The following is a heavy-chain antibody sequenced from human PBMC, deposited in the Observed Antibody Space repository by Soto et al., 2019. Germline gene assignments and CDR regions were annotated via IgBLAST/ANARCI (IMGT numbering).Heavy chain of an antibody. CDR1: GFTFSSYA. V-gene: IGHV3-23*01. CDR2: ISGSGGST. D-gene: IGHD2-2*01. J-gene: IGHJ5*02. Sequence: GGSLRLSCAASGFTFSSYAMSWVRQAPGKGLEWVSAISGSGGSTYYADSVKGRFTISRDNSKNTLYLQMNSLRAEDTAVYYCAKGAPLGYCSSTSCYDWFDPWGQGTLVTVSS. CDR3: AKGAPLGYCSSTSCYDWFDP.